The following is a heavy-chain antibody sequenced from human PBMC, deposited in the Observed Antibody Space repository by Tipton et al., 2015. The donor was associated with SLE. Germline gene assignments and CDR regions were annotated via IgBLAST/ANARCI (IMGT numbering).Heavy chain of an antibody. CDR3: ARDHYDFWSGNYRWYFDL. CDR1: GFTFTSYA. V-gene: IGHV3-30*04. J-gene: IGHJ2*01. Sequence: SLRLSCAASGFTFTSYAMSWVRQAPGKGLEWVAVISYDGSNKYYADSVKGRFTISRDNSKNTLYLQMNSLRAEDTAVYYCARDHYDFWSGNYRWYFDLWGRGTLVTVSS. D-gene: IGHD3-3*01. CDR2: ISYDGSNK.